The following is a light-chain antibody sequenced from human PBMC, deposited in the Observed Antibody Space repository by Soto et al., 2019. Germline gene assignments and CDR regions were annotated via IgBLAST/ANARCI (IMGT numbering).Light chain of an antibody. Sequence: HSALTQPASVSGSPGQSITISCTGTSSDVGGSNYVSWYQQHPGKAPKLMIYDVSNRPSGVSNRFSGSKSGNTASLTISGLQAEDEADYYCSSYTSSSTYVFGTGTKLTVL. V-gene: IGLV2-14*01. CDR2: DVS. J-gene: IGLJ1*01. CDR1: SSDVGGSNY. CDR3: SSYTSSSTYV.